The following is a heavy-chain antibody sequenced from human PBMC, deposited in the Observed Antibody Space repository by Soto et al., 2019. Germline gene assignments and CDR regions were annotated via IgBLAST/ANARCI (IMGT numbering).Heavy chain of an antibody. J-gene: IGHJ6*02. D-gene: IGHD3-16*02. V-gene: IGHV4-59*01. CDR1: GGSISSYY. CDR3: ARVGAYVWGSYRYGMDV. CDR2: IYYSGST. Sequence: PSETLSLTCTVSGGSISSYYWSWIRQPPGKGLEWIGYIYYSGSTNYNPSLKSRVTISVDTSKNQFSLKLSSVTAADTAVYYCARVGAYVWGSYRYGMDVWGQGTTVTVSS.